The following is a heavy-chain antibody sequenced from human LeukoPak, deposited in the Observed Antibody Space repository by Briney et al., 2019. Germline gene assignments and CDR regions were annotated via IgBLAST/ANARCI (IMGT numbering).Heavy chain of an antibody. Sequence: PSETLSLTCNVSGDSISSYSWSWIRQPPGKGLEWIGYIYYIGSTNYNPSLKSRVTISVDTSKNQFSLKVSSVIAADTAVYYCARQDWNHGGAFDIWGQGTMVTVSS. CDR1: GDSISSYS. D-gene: IGHD1-1*01. V-gene: IGHV4-59*08. J-gene: IGHJ3*02. CDR3: ARQDWNHGGAFDI. CDR2: IYYIGST.